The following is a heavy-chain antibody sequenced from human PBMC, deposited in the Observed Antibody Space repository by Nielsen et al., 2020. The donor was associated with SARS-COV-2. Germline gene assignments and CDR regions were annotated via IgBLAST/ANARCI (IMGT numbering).Heavy chain of an antibody. V-gene: IGHV3-66*01. Sequence: GESLKISRAASGFTVSSNYMSWVRQAPGKGLEWVSVIYSGGSTYYADSVKGRFTISRDNSKNTLYLQMNSLRAEDTAVYYCARDRRFLEWLSWGQGTLVTVSS. CDR1: GFTVSSNY. D-gene: IGHD3-3*01. J-gene: IGHJ5*02. CDR2: IYSGGST. CDR3: ARDRRFLEWLS.